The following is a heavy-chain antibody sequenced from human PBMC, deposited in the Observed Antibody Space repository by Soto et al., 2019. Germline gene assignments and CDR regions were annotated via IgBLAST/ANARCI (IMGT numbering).Heavy chain of an antibody. CDR1: GYTFTSYG. CDR2: ISAYNGNT. V-gene: IGHV1-18*01. J-gene: IGHJ6*02. Sequence: QVQLVQSGAEVKKPGASVKVSCKASGYTFTSYGISWVRQAPGQGLEWMGWISAYNGNTNYAQKLQGRVTMTTDTSTSTAYMELRSLRSDDTAVYYCARQSVRYFDTGPYGMDVWGQGTTVTVSS. D-gene: IGHD3-9*01. CDR3: ARQSVRYFDTGPYGMDV.